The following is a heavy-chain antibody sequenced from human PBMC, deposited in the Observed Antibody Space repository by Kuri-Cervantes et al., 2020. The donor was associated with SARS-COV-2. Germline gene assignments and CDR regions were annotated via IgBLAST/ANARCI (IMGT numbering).Heavy chain of an antibody. V-gene: IGHV4-59*01. J-gene: IGHJ4*02. CDR3: ARVYCDSSGYYEVRYFDY. Sequence: SETLSLTCTVSGGSISSYYWSWIRQPPGKGLEWIGYIYYSGSTNYNPSLKSRVTISVDTSKNQFSLKLSSVTAADTAVYYCARVYCDSSGYYEVRYFDYWGQGTLVTVSS. CDR1: GGSISSYY. D-gene: IGHD3-22*01. CDR2: IYYSGST.